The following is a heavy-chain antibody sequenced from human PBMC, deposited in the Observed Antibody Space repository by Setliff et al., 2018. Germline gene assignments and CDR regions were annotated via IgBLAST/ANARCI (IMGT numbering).Heavy chain of an antibody. CDR2: IYHSGSS. J-gene: IGHJ6*02. CDR3: VRDRTAYSYGLDV. V-gene: IGHV4-39*06. CDR1: GGSISSRSYY. D-gene: IGHD5-18*01. Sequence: SETLSLTCTVSGGSISSRSYYWGWIRQPPGKGLEWIGSIYHSGSSYYNPSLRSRVTISVDTSKNQFALNLRSVTAADAAVYYCVRDRTAYSYGLDVWGQGTTVS.